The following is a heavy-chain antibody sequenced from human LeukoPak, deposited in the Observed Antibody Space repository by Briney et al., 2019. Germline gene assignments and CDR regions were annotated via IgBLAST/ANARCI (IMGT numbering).Heavy chain of an antibody. CDR1: GGSFSGYY. CDR2: INHSGST. D-gene: IGHD2-2*02. J-gene: IGHJ4*02. CDR3: ARGYCSSTSCYNFFDY. Sequence: SETLSLTCTVSGGSFSGYYWSWIRQPPGKGLEWIGEINHSGSTNYNPSLKSRVTISVDTSKNQFSLKLSSVTAADTAVYYCARGYCSSTSCYNFFDYWGQGTLVTVSS. V-gene: IGHV4-34*01.